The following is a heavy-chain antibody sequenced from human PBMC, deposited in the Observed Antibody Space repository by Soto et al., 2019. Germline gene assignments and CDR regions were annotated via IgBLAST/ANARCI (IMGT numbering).Heavy chain of an antibody. D-gene: IGHD2-2*01. Sequence: GGSLRLSCAASGFTFSDYYMSWIRQAPGKGLEWVPYISNSGSIIYYADSVKGRFTISRDNAKNSLYLQMNSLRAEDTAVYYCSREYCSSTSCYPYYFDYWGQGTLVTVSS. CDR1: GFTFSDYY. CDR3: SREYCSSTSCYPYYFDY. V-gene: IGHV3-11*01. J-gene: IGHJ4*02. CDR2: ISNSGSII.